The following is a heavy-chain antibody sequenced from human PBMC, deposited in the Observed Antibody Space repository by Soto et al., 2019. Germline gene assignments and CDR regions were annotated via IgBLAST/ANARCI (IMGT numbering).Heavy chain of an antibody. V-gene: IGHV2-70*17. Sequence: SGPTLVNPTQTLTLTCPFSGFSLTTTSMCVTWIRQSPGRPLEWLARIDWDDNKFYSPSLKTRLTISKDTSRNQVVLTMTNMDPVDTATYYCARLLRYADSYSGPLDTWGQGTLVTVSS. CDR2: IDWDDNK. J-gene: IGHJ4*03. CDR1: GFSLTTTSMC. CDR3: ARLLRYADSYSGPLDT. D-gene: IGHD3-9*01.